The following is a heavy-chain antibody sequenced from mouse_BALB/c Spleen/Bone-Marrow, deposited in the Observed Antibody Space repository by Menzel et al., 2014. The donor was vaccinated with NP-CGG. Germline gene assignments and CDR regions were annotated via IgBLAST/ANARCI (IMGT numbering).Heavy chain of an antibody. CDR3: ARNYYYASSWSAMDY. Sequence: VQVVESGAELARPGASVKLSCKASGYTFTSYWMHWVKQRPGQGLGWIGTIYPGDGDARYTQKFKGKATLTADKSSSTAYMQLSSLASEDSAVYYCARNYYYASSWSAMDYWGQGTSVTVSS. CDR2: IYPGDGDA. D-gene: IGHD1-1*01. V-gene: IGHV1-87*01. J-gene: IGHJ4*01. CDR1: GYTFTSYW.